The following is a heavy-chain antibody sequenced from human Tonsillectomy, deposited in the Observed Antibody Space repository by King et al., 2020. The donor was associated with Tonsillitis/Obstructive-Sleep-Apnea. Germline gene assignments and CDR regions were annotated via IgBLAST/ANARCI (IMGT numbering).Heavy chain of an antibody. CDR2: INPSGGST. D-gene: IGHD6-6*01. Sequence: QLVQSGAEVKKPGASVKVSCKASGYTFTSYYMHWVRQAPGQGLEWMGIINPSGGSTSYAQKFQGRGTMTRDTSTSTVYMELSSLRSEDTAVYYCAGVGSSAAFDIWGQGTMVTVSS. J-gene: IGHJ3*02. CDR1: GYTFTSYY. V-gene: IGHV1-46*01. CDR3: AGVGSSAAFDI.